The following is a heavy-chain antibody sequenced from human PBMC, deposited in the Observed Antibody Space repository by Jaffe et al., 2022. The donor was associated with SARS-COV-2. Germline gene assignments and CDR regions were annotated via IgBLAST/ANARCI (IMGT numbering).Heavy chain of an antibody. V-gene: IGHV3-30*04. CDR2: ISYDGSNK. CDR1: GFTFSSYA. Sequence: QVQLVESGGGVVQPGRSLRLSCAASGFTFSSYAMHWVRQAPGKGLEWVAVISYDGSNKYYADSVKGRFTISRDNSKNTLYLQMNSLRAEDTAVYYCARGGWDHYSGSFDYWGQGTLVTVSS. J-gene: IGHJ4*02. D-gene: IGHD2-15*01. CDR3: ARGGWDHYSGSFDY.